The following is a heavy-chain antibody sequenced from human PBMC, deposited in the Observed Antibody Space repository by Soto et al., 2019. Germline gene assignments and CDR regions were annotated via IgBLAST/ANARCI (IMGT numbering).Heavy chain of an antibody. CDR1: GYTFTGYY. V-gene: IGHV1-2*04. J-gene: IGHJ6*02. CDR2: INPNSGGT. Sequence: ASVKVSCKASGYTFTGYYMHWVRQAPGQGLEWMGWINPNSGGTNYAQKFQGWVTMTRDTSISTAYMELSRLRSDDTAVCYCARAMRYYYGMDVWGQGTTVTVSS. CDR3: ARAMRYYYGMDV.